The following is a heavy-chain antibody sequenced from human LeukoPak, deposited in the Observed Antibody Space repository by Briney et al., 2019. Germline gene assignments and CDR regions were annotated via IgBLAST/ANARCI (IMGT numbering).Heavy chain of an antibody. J-gene: IGHJ5*02. V-gene: IGHV4-59*11. CDR1: GGSISSHY. Sequence: SETLSLTCTVSGGSISSHYWSWLRQPPGKGLEWIGYIYYSGSTNYNPSLKSRVTISVDTSKNQFSLKLSSVTAADTAVYYCARPAYYYDSSGYYSWWFDPWGQGTLVTVSS. CDR3: ARPAYYYDSSGYYSWWFDP. CDR2: IYYSGST. D-gene: IGHD3-22*01.